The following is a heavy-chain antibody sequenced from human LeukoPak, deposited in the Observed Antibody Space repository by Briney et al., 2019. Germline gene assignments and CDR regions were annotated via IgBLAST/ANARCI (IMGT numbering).Heavy chain of an antibody. CDR1: GFTFTGSA. Sequence: GGSLKLSCAASGFTFTGSAMHWVRQASGKGLEWVGRIRSKANSYATAYAASVKGRFTISRDDSKNTAYLQMNSLKTEDTAVYYCTTSSGWQNWGQGTLVTVSS. J-gene: IGHJ4*02. V-gene: IGHV3-73*01. D-gene: IGHD6-19*01. CDR2: IRSKANSYAT. CDR3: TTSSGWQN.